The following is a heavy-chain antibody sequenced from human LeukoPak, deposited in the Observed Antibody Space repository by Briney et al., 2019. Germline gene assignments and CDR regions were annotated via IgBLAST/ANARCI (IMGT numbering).Heavy chain of an antibody. CDR1: GFTFSSYE. Sequence: GGSLRLSCAASGFTFSSYEMNWVRQAPGKGLEWVSYISSSGSTIYYADSVKGRFTISRDNAKNSLYLQMNSLRAEDTAVYYCTRDRFYVWFDPWGQGTLVTVSS. CDR2: ISSSGSTI. J-gene: IGHJ5*02. CDR3: TRDRFYVWFDP. V-gene: IGHV3-48*03. D-gene: IGHD3-16*01.